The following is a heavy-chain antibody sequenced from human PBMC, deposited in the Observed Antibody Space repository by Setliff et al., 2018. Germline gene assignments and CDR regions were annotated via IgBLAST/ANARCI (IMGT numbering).Heavy chain of an antibody. CDR3: ARYIPSAGCFDP. V-gene: IGHV4-61*02. D-gene: IGHD2-21*01. Sequence: PSETLSLTCTVSGASLRSGSYYWSWIRQPAGKGLEWIGRIYTSGATTYSPSLKSRVSISADTSKNLLSLTLKSVTAADTAVYYCARYIPSAGCFDPWGQGALVTVSS. J-gene: IGHJ5*02. CDR2: IYTSGAT. CDR1: GASLRSGSYY.